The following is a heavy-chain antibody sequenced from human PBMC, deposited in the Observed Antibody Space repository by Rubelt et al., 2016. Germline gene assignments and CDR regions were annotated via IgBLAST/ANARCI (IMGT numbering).Heavy chain of an antibody. V-gene: IGHV1-46*01. CDR3: AARHGTQTYGAFDL. Sequence: QEQLVQSGAEVRKPGASVSISCKPSGHNFIGYHIHWVRQAPGQGLEWMGIITSSGGSTSYAQKFQGRVSVTRDTLELNSLRPEDTAVYFCAARHGTQTYGAFDLWGQGTKVTVSS. CDR2: ITSSGGST. J-gene: IGHJ3*01. CDR1: GHNFIGYH. D-gene: IGHD6-13*01.